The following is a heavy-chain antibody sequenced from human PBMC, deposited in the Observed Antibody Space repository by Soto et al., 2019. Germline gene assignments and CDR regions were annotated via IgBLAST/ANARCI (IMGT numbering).Heavy chain of an antibody. D-gene: IGHD3-10*01. CDR2: FRTGGDDGTT. CDR3: AKKVNSGPGSQYFDY. Sequence: EVQLLESGGGLVQPGGSLRLSCAASGFTFSSYSMSWVRQAPGKGLEWVSGFRTGGDDGTTYYADSVKGRFTISRDNSKNTLFLQMNSMSAEDTAIYYSAKKVNSGPGSQYFDYWGQGTLVTVSS. CDR1: GFTFSSYS. J-gene: IGHJ4*02. V-gene: IGHV3-23*01.